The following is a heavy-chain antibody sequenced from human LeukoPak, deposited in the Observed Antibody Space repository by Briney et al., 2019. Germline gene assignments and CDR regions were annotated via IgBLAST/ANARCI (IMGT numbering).Heavy chain of an antibody. D-gene: IGHD3-22*01. CDR1: GFTLRSYW. CDR3: ARTSLPRYDYDRGGNY. V-gene: IGHV3-7*01. CDR2: INQDGSQK. J-gene: IGHJ4*02. Sequence: PGGSLRLPCAAPGFTLRSYWMTWVRPAPGKGLEWVANINQDGSQKYYVDSVKGRFPISRDNAKNSRYPQRNRLRGEGTAVYYCARTSLPRYDYDRGGNYWGQGTLVTVSS.